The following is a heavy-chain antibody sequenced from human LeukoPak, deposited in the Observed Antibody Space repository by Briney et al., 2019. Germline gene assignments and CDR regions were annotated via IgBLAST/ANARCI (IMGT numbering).Heavy chain of an antibody. CDR3: ARDYDILTGYHRSGPFDI. D-gene: IGHD3-9*01. CDR1: GYTFTSYA. J-gene: IGHJ3*02. Sequence: GASVKVSCKASGYTFTSYAMNWVRQAPGQGLEWMGWISAYNGNTKYAQKFQGRVTMTTDTSTTTAYMELRSLRSDDTAVYYCARDYDILTGYHRSGPFDIWGQGTMVTVSS. V-gene: IGHV1-18*01. CDR2: ISAYNGNT.